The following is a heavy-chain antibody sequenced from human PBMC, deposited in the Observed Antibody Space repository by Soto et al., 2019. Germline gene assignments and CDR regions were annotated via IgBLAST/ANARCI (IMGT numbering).Heavy chain of an antibody. V-gene: IGHV4-61*01. J-gene: IGHJ4*02. D-gene: IGHD5-12*01. CDR3: AGAPGRDGYNLDF. CDR1: GGSVSSGIYY. Sequence: PSETLSLTCTVSGGSVSSGIYYWSWIRQSPGKGLEWIGYIFYSGTTKYNPSLKSRVTISLDTSKNQFSLKLTSVTAADTAVYYCAGAPGRDGYNLDFWGQGTLVTVPS. CDR2: IFYSGTT.